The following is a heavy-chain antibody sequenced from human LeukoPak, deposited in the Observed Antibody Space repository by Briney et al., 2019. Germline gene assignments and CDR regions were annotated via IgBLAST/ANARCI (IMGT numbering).Heavy chain of an antibody. V-gene: IGHV3-49*04. J-gene: IGHJ3*02. CDR3: TTATAIGEPYYYDSSGYYPPGAFDI. Sequence: GRSLRLSCTASGFTFGDYAMSWVRQAPGKGLEWVGFIRSKAYGGTTEYAASVKGRFTISRDDSKSIAYLQMNSLKTEDTAVYYCTTATAIGEPYYYDSSGYYPPGAFDIWGQGTMVTVSS. D-gene: IGHD3-22*01. CDR1: GFTFGDYA. CDR2: IRSKAYGGTT.